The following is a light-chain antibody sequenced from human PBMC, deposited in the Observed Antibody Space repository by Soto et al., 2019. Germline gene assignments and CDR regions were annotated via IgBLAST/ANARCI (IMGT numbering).Light chain of an antibody. V-gene: IGLV2-14*01. Sequence: QSVLTQPASVSGSPGQSITISCTGTSSDIGGYEYVSWYQQHPGKAPRLMIYEVTYRPSGVSNRFSGSKSGNTASLTISGLQAEDEADYYCSSYTSSSFYVFGTGTKVTVL. CDR3: SSYTSSSFYV. J-gene: IGLJ1*01. CDR2: EVT. CDR1: SSDIGGYEY.